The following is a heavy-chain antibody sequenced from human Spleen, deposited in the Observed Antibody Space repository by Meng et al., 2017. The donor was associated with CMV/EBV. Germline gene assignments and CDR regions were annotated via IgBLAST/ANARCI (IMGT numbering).Heavy chain of an antibody. CDR3: ARVREHTSLGNYWFDP. CDR1: GGSITTAKW. CDR2: IDHSGNS. D-gene: IGHD5-18*01. Sequence: SETLSLTCVVSGGSITTAKWWTWVRQPPGKGLEWVGEIDHSGNSNSNPSLESRLTLSLDTSKNHLSLTMTSVTAEDTAIYYCARVREHTSLGNYWFDPWGQGTLVTVSS. J-gene: IGHJ5*02. V-gene: IGHV4/OR15-8*02.